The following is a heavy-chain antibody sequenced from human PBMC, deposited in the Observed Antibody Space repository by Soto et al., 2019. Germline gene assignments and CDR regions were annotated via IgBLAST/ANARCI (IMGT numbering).Heavy chain of an antibody. CDR2: ISSSSSYI. CDR3: ARDAMTGTTVVTYNWFDP. V-gene: IGHV3-21*01. CDR1: GFTFSSYS. Sequence: GGSLRLSCAASGFTFSSYSMNWVRQAPGKGLEWVSSISSSSSYIYYADSVKGRFTISRDNAKNSLYLQMNSLRAEDTAVYYCARDAMTGTTVVTYNWFDPWGQGTLVTVSS. J-gene: IGHJ5*02. D-gene: IGHD1-7*01.